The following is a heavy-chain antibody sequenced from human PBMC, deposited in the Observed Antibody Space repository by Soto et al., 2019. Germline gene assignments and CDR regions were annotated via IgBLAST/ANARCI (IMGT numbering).Heavy chain of an antibody. Sequence: EPLTRPSILSGVSISSYYWSWIGHPPGKGLEWSGYIYYGGSTDYTPSLKSRVTISVETSKNQLHLKLSSVTSADTAVYYWARGVVVHSFGMELWGRGTPVTVS. D-gene: IGHD2-15*01. V-gene: IGHV4-59*01. CDR2: IYYGGST. CDR3: ARGVVVHSFGMEL. J-gene: IGHJ6*02. CDR1: GVSISSYY.